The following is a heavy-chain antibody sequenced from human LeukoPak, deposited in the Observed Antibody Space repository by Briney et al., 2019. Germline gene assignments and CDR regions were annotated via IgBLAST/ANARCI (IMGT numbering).Heavy chain of an antibody. CDR3: ARVARYCSSTSCHIFDY. CDR1: GGSFSGYY. CDR2: IYYSGST. D-gene: IGHD2-2*02. J-gene: IGHJ4*02. Sequence: SETLSLTCAVYGGSFSGYYWSWIRQHPGKGLEWIGYIYYSGSTYYNPSLKSRVTISVDTSKNQFSLKLSSVTAADTAVYYCARVARYCSSTSCHIFDYWGQGTLVTVSS. V-gene: IGHV4-31*11.